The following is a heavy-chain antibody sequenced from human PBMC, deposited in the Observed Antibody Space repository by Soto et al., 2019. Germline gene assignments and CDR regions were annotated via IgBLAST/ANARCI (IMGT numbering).Heavy chain of an antibody. V-gene: IGHV3-33*01. Sequence: HPGGSLRLSCAASGFTFSSYGMHWVRQAPGKGLEWVAVIWYDGSNKYYADSVKGRFTISRDNSKNTLYLQMNSLRAEDTAVYYCASDDKYSSGSFVGHFDYWGQGTLVTVSS. J-gene: IGHJ4*02. CDR2: IWYDGSNK. CDR3: ASDDKYSSGSFVGHFDY. CDR1: GFTFSSYG. D-gene: IGHD6-19*01.